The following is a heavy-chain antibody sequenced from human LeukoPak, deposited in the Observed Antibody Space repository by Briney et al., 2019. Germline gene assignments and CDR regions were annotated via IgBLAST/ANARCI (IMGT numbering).Heavy chain of an antibody. Sequence: GGSLRLSCAASGFTFSSYEMNWVRQAPGKGLEWVSYISSSGSSIYYADSVKGRFTISRDNAKNSLYLQMNSLRAEDTAIYYRARDENGDFSFDYWGQGTLVTVSS. CDR3: ARDENGDFSFDY. CDR2: ISSSGSSI. CDR1: GFTFSSYE. D-gene: IGHD4-17*01. V-gene: IGHV3-48*03. J-gene: IGHJ4*02.